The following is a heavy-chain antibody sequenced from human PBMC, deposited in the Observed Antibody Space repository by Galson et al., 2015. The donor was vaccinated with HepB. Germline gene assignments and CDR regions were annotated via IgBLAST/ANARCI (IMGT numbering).Heavy chain of an antibody. J-gene: IGHJ6*03. CDR3: ARASRTRLYGAWNYYMDV. V-gene: IGHV3-48*01. D-gene: IGHD2-2*01. CDR2: ISSSSSTI. Sequence: SLRLSCAASGFTFSSYSMNWVRQAPGKGLEWVSYISSSSSTIYYADSVKGRFTISRDNAKNSLYLQMNSLRAEDTAVYYCARASRTRLYGAWNYYMDVWGKGTTVTVSS. CDR1: GFTFSSYS.